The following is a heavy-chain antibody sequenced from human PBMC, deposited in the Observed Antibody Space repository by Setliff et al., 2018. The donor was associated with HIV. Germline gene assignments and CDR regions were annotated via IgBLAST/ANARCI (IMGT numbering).Heavy chain of an antibody. D-gene: IGHD3-22*01. V-gene: IGHV1-46*01. CDR2: INPSGGST. CDR3: ARSTGIYYYDSSGSTGWFDP. J-gene: IGHJ5*02. Sequence: ASVKVSCKASGYTFTSYYMHWVRQAPGQGLEWMGIINPSGGSTSYAQKFQGRVTMTRDTSTSTVYMELSSLRAGDTDVYYCARSTGIYYYDSSGSTGWFDPWGQGTLVTVSS. CDR1: GYTFTSYY.